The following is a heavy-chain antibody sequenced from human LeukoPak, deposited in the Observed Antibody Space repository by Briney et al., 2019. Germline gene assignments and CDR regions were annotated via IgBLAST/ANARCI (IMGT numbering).Heavy chain of an antibody. CDR2: INTDTRNP. CDR3: ARGPRPGGVYNWFDP. Sequence: ASVKVSCKASGYSFTTYGMNWVRQAPGQGLEWMGWINTDTRNPTYAQGFTGRFVFSLDTSVNTAYLQISSLKAEDTAVYYCARGPRPGGVYNWFDPWGQGTLVTVSS. J-gene: IGHJ5*02. CDR1: GYSFTTYG. D-gene: IGHD2-8*02. V-gene: IGHV7-4-1*02.